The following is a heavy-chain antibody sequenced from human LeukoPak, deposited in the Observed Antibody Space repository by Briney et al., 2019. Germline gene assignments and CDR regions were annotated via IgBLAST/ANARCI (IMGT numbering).Heavy chain of an antibody. CDR1: GYTFTSYT. V-gene: IGHV7-4-1*02. J-gene: IGHJ4*02. Sequence: ASVKVSCKASGYTFTSYTLNWVRQAPGQGLECMGWINTNTGNPTYAQGFTGRFVFSLDTSVSTAYLQISSLKAEDTALYYCARASTPKVGATIYYFDYWGQGTLVTVSS. CDR3: ARASTPKVGATIYYFDY. D-gene: IGHD1-26*01. CDR2: INTNTGNP.